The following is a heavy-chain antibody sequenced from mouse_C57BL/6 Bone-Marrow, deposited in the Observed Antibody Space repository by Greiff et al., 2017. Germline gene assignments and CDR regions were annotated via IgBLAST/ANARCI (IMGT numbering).Heavy chain of an antibody. CDR1: GYSITSGYY. J-gene: IGHJ1*03. CDR3: ARDYGQRYFDV. CDR2: ISYDGSN. V-gene: IGHV3-6*01. Sequence: EVKLVESGPGLVKPSQSLSLTCSVTGYSITSGYYWNWIRQFPGNKLEWMGYISYDGSNNYNPSLKNRISITRDTSKNQFFLKLNSVTTEDTATYYCARDYGQRYFDVWGTGTTVTVSS. D-gene: IGHD1-2*01.